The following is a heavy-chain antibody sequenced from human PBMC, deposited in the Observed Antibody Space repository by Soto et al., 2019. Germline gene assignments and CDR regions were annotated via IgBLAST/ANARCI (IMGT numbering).Heavy chain of an antibody. Sequence: ESGPTLVNPIQTLTMTCTFSGFSLSTSGVGVGWIRQPPGKALEWLALIYWNDDKRYSPSLKSRLTITKDTSKNQVVLTMTNMDPVDTATYYCADTYYDSSGYVCDYWGEGTLVTVSS. J-gene: IGHJ4*02. V-gene: IGHV2-5*01. CDR1: GFSLSTSGVG. CDR3: ADTYYDSSGYVCDY. CDR2: IYWNDDK. D-gene: IGHD3-22*01.